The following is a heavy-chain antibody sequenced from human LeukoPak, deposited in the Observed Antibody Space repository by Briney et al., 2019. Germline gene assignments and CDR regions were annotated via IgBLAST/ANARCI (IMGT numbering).Heavy chain of an antibody. Sequence: GASVKVSWKVSGYTLTELSMHWVRQAPGKGLEWMGGFDPEDGETIYAQKFQGRVTMTEDTSTDTAYMELSSLRSEDTAVYYCATQPPHYCSGGSCYSNGWFDPWGQGTLVTVSS. CDR3: ATQPPHYCSGGSCYSNGWFDP. CDR1: GYTLTELS. CDR2: FDPEDGET. J-gene: IGHJ5*02. D-gene: IGHD2-15*01. V-gene: IGHV1-24*01.